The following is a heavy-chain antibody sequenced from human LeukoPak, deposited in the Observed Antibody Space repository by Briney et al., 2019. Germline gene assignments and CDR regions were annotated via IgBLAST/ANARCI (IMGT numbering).Heavy chain of an antibody. CDR1: GFTFSSYG. J-gene: IGHJ4*02. D-gene: IGHD5-18*01. V-gene: IGHV3-30*18. CDR3: AKDWDTAMAIDY. CDR2: ISYDGSNK. Sequence: GGSLRLSCAASGFTFSSYGMHWVRQAPGKGQEWVAVISYDGSNKYYADSVKGRFTTSRDNSKNTLYLQMNSLRAEDTAVYYCAKDWDTAMAIDYWGQGTLVTVSS.